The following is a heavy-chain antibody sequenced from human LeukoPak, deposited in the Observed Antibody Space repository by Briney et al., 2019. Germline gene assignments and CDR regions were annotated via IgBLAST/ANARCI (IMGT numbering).Heavy chain of an antibody. D-gene: IGHD3-10*01. J-gene: IGHJ4*02. CDR2: FDYEGCET. V-gene: IGHV1-24*01. CDR1: GYTLTELS. CDR3: AAAWDLTMVRGVMIRNDY. Sequence: ATEKVSCKVSGYTLTELSMHWVRQAPGKGLEWMGGFDYEGCETIYAEKFQGRVAMTEDTSTDTAYMELSSLRSEDTAVYYCAAAWDLTMVRGVMIRNDYWGQGTLVT.